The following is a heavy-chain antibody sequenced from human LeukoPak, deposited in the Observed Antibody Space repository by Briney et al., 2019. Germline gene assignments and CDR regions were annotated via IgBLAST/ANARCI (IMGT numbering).Heavy chain of an antibody. Sequence: PSETLSLTCAVYGGSFSGYYWSWIRQPPGKGLEWIGEINHSGSINYNPSLKSRVTISVDTSKNQFSLKLSSVTAADTAVYYCVRARLERRISAFDYWGQGTLVTVSS. CDR1: GGSFSGYY. CDR3: VRARLERRISAFDY. CDR2: INHSGSI. J-gene: IGHJ4*02. D-gene: IGHD1-1*01. V-gene: IGHV4-34*01.